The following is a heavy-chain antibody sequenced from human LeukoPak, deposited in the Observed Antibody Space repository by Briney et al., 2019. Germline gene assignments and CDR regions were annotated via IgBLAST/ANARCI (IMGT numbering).Heavy chain of an antibody. CDR1: GFTFSGSA. Sequence: GGSLRLSCAASGFTFSGSAMHWVRQASGKGLEWVGRIRSKANSYATAYAASVKGRFTISRGDSKNTAYLQMNSLKTEDTAVYYCTRQGFVQAFYCGGDCYNNWYFDLWGRGTLVTVSS. J-gene: IGHJ2*01. CDR3: TRQGFVQAFYCGGDCYNNWYFDL. V-gene: IGHV3-73*01. D-gene: IGHD2-21*02. CDR2: IRSKANSYAT.